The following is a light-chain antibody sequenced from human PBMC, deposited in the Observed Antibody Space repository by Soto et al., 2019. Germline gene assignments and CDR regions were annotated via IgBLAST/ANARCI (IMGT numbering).Light chain of an antibody. CDR2: EVI. CDR3: SSYAGSKSFV. Sequence: QSALTQPPSASGSLGQSVTISCTGASSDVGGYNYVSWYQQHPGKAPKLLISEVIKRPSGVPDRFSGSKSGNTASLTISGLQAEDEADYYCSSYAGSKSFVFGNGTRSPS. J-gene: IGLJ1*01. CDR1: SSDVGGYNY. V-gene: IGLV2-8*01.